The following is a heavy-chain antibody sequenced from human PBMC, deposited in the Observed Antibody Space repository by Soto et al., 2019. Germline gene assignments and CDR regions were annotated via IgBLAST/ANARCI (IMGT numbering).Heavy chain of an antibody. V-gene: IGHV3-33*01. D-gene: IGHD3-10*01. CDR1: RFTFRTYG. J-gene: IGHJ3*02. Sequence: QVQLVESGGGVVQPERSLRLSCAASRFTFRTYGMHWVRQTPGKGLEWVAVIWYDGSNKDYADSVKGRFTIFRDNSKNTLYLQMNSLRAEDTAVYYCARGTPYGSGRPYAFHIRGQGTMVTVSS. CDR3: ARGTPYGSGRPYAFHI. CDR2: IWYDGSNK.